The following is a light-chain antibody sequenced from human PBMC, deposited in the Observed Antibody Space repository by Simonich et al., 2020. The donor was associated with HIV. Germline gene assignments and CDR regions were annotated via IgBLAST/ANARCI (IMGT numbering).Light chain of an antibody. CDR3: QQYYNTPYT. V-gene: IGKV1-NL1*01. Sequence: DIQMTQASSSLSASVGDRGNNPCPASQGISNSLGWYQQKPGKAPKFLLYAASKLESGVPSRFSGSGSGTDYILTISSLQPEDFATYYCQQYYNTPYTFGQGTKLEIK. CDR1: QGISNS. CDR2: AAS. J-gene: IGKJ2*01.